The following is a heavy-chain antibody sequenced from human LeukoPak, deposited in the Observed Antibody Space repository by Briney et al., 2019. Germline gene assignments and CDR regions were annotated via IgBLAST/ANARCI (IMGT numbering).Heavy chain of an antibody. CDR2: IYASGST. V-gene: IGHV4-4*07. Sequence: SETLSLACTVSGGSISSYYWSWIRQPAGKGLEWIGRIYASGSTNYNPSLKSRVTMSVDTSKSQFSLKLNSVTAADTAVYYCVRDPRGIVGANHNWFDPWGQGTLVTVSS. D-gene: IGHD1-26*01. J-gene: IGHJ5*02. CDR3: VRDPRGIVGANHNWFDP. CDR1: GGSISSYY.